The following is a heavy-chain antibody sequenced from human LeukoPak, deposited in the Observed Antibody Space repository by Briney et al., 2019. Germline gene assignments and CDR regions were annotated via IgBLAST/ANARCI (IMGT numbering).Heavy chain of an antibody. CDR2: ISGSGGST. D-gene: IGHD1-26*01. J-gene: IGHJ4*02. Sequence: PGGSLRLSCAASGFTFSSYAMSWVRQAPGKGLEWVSSISGSGGSTYYADSVKGRFTISRDNSKNTLYLQMNSLRAEDTAVYYCAKAGRASIVGAITGGDYWGQGTLVTVSS. CDR1: GFTFSSYA. CDR3: AKAGRASIVGAITGGDY. V-gene: IGHV3-23*01.